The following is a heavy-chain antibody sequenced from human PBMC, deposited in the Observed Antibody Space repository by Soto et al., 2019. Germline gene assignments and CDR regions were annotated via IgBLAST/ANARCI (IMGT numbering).Heavy chain of an antibody. CDR3: FFFQAEDGIRDYLPVSAFLLNRSSDL. V-gene: IGHV4-34*01. Sequence: PGKGLEWIGEINHSGSTNYNPSLKSRVTISVDTSKNQFSLKLSSVTAADTAVYYCFFFQAEDGIRDYLPVSAFLLNRSSDL. CDR2: INHSGST. D-gene: IGHD3-9*01. J-gene: IGHJ2*01.